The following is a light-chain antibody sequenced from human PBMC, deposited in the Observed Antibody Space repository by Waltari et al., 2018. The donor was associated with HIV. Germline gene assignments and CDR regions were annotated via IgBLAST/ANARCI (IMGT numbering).Light chain of an antibody. Sequence: SLVLTQAPSVSAAPRKTAQITRGGNDIGSCSVHWYQHMPTQAPVLVVYYNRDRPSGIPDRFSGSNSGNTATLTITRVEVGDEGDYYCQVWDTSSSVIFGGGTKLTVI. CDR1: DIGSCS. V-gene: IGLV3-21*01. CDR3: QVWDTSSSVI. J-gene: IGLJ2*01. CDR2: YNR.